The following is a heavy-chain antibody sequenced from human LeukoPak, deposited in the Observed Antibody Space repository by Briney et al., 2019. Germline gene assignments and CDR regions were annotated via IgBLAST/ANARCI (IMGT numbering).Heavy chain of an antibody. D-gene: IGHD6-19*01. V-gene: IGHV1-18*01. Sequence: GASVKVSCKASGYTFTSYGISWVRQAPGQGLEWMGWISAYNGHTNYAQKLQGRVTMTTDTSTSTAYMELGSLRSDDTAVYYCASGPTVADDAFDIWGQGTMVTVSS. CDR3: ASGPTVADDAFDI. CDR2: ISAYNGHT. CDR1: GYTFTSYG. J-gene: IGHJ3*02.